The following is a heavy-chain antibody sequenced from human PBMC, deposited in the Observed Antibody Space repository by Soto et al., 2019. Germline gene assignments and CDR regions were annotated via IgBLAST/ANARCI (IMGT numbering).Heavy chain of an antibody. CDR3: ARSGDYVPFDY. J-gene: IGHJ4*02. CDR2: IYYSGYT. D-gene: IGHD4-17*01. Sequence: QVQLQESGPGLVKPSQTLSLTCTVSVGSISSGDYNWSWIRQPPGKGLEWIGYIYYSGYTYYNPSLKSRVTISVDTSKSQFSLKLNSVTAADTAVYYCARSGDYVPFDYWGQGALVTVSS. CDR1: VGSISSGDYN. V-gene: IGHV4-30-4*01.